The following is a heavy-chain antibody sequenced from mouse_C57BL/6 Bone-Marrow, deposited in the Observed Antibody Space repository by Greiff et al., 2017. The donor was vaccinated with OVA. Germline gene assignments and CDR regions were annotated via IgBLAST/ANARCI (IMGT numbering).Heavy chain of an antibody. J-gene: IGHJ4*01. Sequence: VKLMESGPELVKPGASVKISCKASGYAFSSSWMNWVKQRPGKGLEWIGRIYPGDGDTNYNGKFKGKATLTADNTSSTAYMQLSSLTSEDSAVYFCARPSRGYGSSDYAMDYWGQGTSVTVSS. CDR1: GYAFSSSW. V-gene: IGHV1-82*01. CDR2: IYPGDGDT. D-gene: IGHD1-1*01. CDR3: ARPSRGYGSSDYAMDY.